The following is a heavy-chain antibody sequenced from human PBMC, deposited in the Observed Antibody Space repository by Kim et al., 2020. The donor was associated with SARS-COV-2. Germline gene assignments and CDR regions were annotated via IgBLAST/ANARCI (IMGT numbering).Heavy chain of an antibody. Sequence: SETLSLTCTVSGGSISSDYWSWIRQPPGKGLEWIGYIYYSGGTNYNPSLKSRVTVSVDTSKHQFSLKLSSATAADTAVYYCARTRLLRYFDWLPTPSYGMDVWGQGTTVTVSS. D-gene: IGHD3-9*01. CDR3: ARTRLLRYFDWLPTPSYGMDV. J-gene: IGHJ6*02. CDR2: IYYSGGT. V-gene: IGHV4-59*08. CDR1: GGSISSDY.